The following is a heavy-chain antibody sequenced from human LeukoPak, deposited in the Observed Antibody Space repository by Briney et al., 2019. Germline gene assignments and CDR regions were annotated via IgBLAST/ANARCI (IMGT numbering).Heavy chain of an antibody. CDR3: ARERAAAGTVFSDAFDI. Sequence: ASVKVSCKASGYTFTGYYMHWVRQAPGQGLEWMGWINPNSGGTNYAQKFQGRVTMTRDTSISTAYMEPSRLRSDDTAVYYCARERAAAGTVFSDAFDIWGQGTMVTVSS. D-gene: IGHD6-13*01. CDR1: GYTFTGYY. J-gene: IGHJ3*02. V-gene: IGHV1-2*02. CDR2: INPNSGGT.